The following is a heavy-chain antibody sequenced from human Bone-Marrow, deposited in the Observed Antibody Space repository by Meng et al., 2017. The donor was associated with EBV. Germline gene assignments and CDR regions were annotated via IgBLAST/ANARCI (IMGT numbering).Heavy chain of an antibody. Sequence: QVDIQQWGAGLLEPSETLSLTCAVYGGSFSGYYWTWIRQPPGKGLEWIGEINHSGSTNYNPSLKIRVTISVDTSKNQFSLKLSSVTAADTAVYYCATQRRYTDWFDPWGQGTLVTVSS. V-gene: IGHV4-34*01. CDR1: GGSFSGYY. J-gene: IGHJ5*02. D-gene: IGHD6-25*01. CDR2: INHSGST. CDR3: ATQRRYTDWFDP.